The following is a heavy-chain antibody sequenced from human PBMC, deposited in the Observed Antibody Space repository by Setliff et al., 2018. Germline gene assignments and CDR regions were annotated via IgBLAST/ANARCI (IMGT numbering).Heavy chain of an antibody. J-gene: IGHJ5*01. CDR2: VDPSDSYA. V-gene: IGHV5-10-1*01. CDR3: ARPIESSRWHPFDS. CDR1: EYSFIDYW. Sequence: PGESLKISCRGSEYSFIDYWISWVRQKPGGGLEWMGKVDPSDSYATYGPSFQGHVIISVDTSINTVYLQWSRLEASDSGIYYCARPIESSRWHPFDSWGQGTQVT. D-gene: IGHD2-2*01.